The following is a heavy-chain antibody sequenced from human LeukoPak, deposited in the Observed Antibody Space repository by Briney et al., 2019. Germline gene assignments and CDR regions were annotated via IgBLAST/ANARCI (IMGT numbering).Heavy chain of an antibody. CDR2: IYYSGST. CDR1: GGSISSSNW. D-gene: IGHD6-19*01. CDR3: ARVLPYSSGWYGYFDY. J-gene: IGHJ4*02. Sequence: SGTLSLTCAVSGGSISSSNWWSWVRQPPGKGLEWIGSIYYSGSTYYNPSLKSRVTISVDTSKNQFSLKLSSVTAADTAVYYCARVLPYSSGWYGYFDYWGQGTLVTVSS. V-gene: IGHV4-4*02.